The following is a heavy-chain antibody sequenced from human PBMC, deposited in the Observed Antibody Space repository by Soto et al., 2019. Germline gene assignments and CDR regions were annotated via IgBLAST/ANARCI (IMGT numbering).Heavy chain of an antibody. J-gene: IGHJ4*02. Sequence: LETLSLTCSVSGGSITCYYLSWIRLPPGKGLEWIGYIYDSGTTTYNAALKSRVSISAETSKNQFSLNLRSVTAADTAIYYCARRNYGEEGYFFDFWGQGVLVTVSS. CDR3: ARRNYGEEGYFFDF. D-gene: IGHD4-17*01. V-gene: IGHV4-4*09. CDR2: IYDSGTT. CDR1: GGSITCYY.